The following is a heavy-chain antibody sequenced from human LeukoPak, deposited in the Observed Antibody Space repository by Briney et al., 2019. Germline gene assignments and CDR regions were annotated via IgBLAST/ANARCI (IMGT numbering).Heavy chain of an antibody. CDR3: AREAYAVDTAMVNAFDI. V-gene: IGHV4-59*01. CDR1: GGSISSYY. D-gene: IGHD5-18*01. CDR2: IYYSGST. J-gene: IGHJ3*02. Sequence: PSETLSLTCTVSGGSISSYYWSWIRQPPGKGLEWIGYIYYSGSTNYNPSLKSRVTISVDTSKNQFSLKLSSVTAADTAVYYCAREAYAVDTAMVNAFDIWGQGTMVTVPS.